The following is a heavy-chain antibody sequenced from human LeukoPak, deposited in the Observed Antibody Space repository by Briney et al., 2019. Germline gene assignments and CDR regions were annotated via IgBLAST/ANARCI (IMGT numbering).Heavy chain of an antibody. CDR2: ISWNSGSI. V-gene: IGHV3-9*01. J-gene: IGHJ4*02. CDR1: GFTFDDYA. CDR3: AKGDADILTGYLAY. D-gene: IGHD3-9*01. Sequence: GGSLRLSCAASGFTFDDYAMHWVRQAPGKGLEWVSGISWNSGSIGYADSVKGLFTISRDNAKNSLYLQMNSLRAEDTALYYCAKGDADILTGYLAYWGQGTLVTVSS.